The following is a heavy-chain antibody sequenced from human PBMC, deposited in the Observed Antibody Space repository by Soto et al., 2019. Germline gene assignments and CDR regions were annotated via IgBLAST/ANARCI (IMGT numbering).Heavy chain of an antibody. J-gene: IGHJ6*01. CDR2: ISSSSSTI. D-gene: IGHD4-4*01. V-gene: IGHV3-48*02. Sequence: GGSLRLSCAASGFTFSSYSMNWVRQAPGKGLEWVSYISSSSSTIYYADSVKGRFTISRDNAKNSLYLQMNSLRDEDTAVYYCARDIFGSNYPDDYYYGMDVWGHGTTVTVSS. CDR1: GFTFSSYS. CDR3: ARDIFGSNYPDDYYYGMDV.